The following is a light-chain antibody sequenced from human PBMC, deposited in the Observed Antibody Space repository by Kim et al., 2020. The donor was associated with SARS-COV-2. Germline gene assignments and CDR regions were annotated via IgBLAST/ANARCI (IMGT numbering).Light chain of an antibody. CDR1: SANIGSNP. V-gene: IGLV1-44*01. CDR2: SNN. Sequence: GQRVTIACSGSSANIGSNPVNWYQQLPGTAPKLLIYSNNQRPSGVPDRFSGSKSGTSASLAISGLQSEDEADYYCAAWDDSLNGWVFGGGTQLTVL. J-gene: IGLJ3*02. CDR3: AAWDDSLNGWV.